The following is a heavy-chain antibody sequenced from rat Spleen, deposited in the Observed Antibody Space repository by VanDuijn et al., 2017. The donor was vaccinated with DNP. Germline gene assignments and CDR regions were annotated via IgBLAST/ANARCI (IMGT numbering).Heavy chain of an antibody. J-gene: IGHJ4*01. CDR1: GFTFSDYG. CDR2: ITSSGGST. Sequence: EVQLVESGGGLVQPGRSLKLSCAASGFTFSDYGMAWIRQVPGKGLEWVASITSSGGSTYYRDSVKGRFTISRDNAKSTLYLQMDSLRSEETATYYCARVQLVYYAMDAWGQGTSVTVSS. V-gene: IGHV5S11*01. CDR3: ARVQLVYYAMDA. D-gene: IGHD5-1*01.